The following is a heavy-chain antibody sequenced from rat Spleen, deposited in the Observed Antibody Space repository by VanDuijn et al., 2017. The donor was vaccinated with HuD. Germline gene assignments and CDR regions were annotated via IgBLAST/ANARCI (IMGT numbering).Heavy chain of an antibody. J-gene: IGHJ2*01. CDR1: GFTFSDYY. Sequence: EVQLVESGGGLVQPGRSLKLSCAASGFTFSDYYMSWVRQAPTRGLEWVASIKYEGDSIYYRDSVKGRFTISRDNAKSTLYLQMNSLRSEDTATYYCAKMDSSYIYEGWFAYWCQGVMVTVSS. V-gene: IGHV5-20*01. CDR2: IKYEGDSI. CDR3: AKMDSSYIYEGWFAY. D-gene: IGHD1-2*01.